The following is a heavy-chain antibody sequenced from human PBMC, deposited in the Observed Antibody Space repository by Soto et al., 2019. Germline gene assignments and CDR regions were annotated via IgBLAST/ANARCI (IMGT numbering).Heavy chain of an antibody. Sequence: ASVKVSCKASGYTFTSYDINWVRQATGQGLEWMGWMNPNSGNTGYAQKFQGRVTMTRNTSISTAYMELSSLRSEDTAVYYCASLISYCTNGVCSYYHYGMDVWGQGTTVTVSS. CDR1: GYTFTSYD. CDR3: ASLISYCTNGVCSYYHYGMDV. D-gene: IGHD2-8*01. J-gene: IGHJ6*02. V-gene: IGHV1-8*01. CDR2: MNPNSGNT.